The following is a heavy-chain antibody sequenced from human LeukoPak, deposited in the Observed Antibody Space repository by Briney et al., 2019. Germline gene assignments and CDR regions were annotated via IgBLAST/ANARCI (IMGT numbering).Heavy chain of an antibody. CDR3: AKGHRSSSWYLSFEASNNWFDP. CDR1: GFTFSSYA. D-gene: IGHD6-13*01. J-gene: IGHJ5*02. CDR2: ISGSGGST. Sequence: GGSLRLSCAASGFTFSSYAMSWVRQAPGKGLEWVSAISGSGGSTYYADSMEGRFTISRDNSKNTLYLQMNSLRAEDTAVYYCAKGHRSSSWYLSFEASNNWFDPWGQGTLVTVSS. V-gene: IGHV3-23*01.